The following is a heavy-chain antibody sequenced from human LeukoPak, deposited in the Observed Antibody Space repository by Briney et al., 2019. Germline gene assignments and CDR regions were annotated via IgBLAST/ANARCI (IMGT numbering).Heavy chain of an antibody. D-gene: IGHD3-10*01. Sequence: PGGSLRLSCAASGFTFRNYAMHWVRQAPGKGLEWVAIIWYDGGNRYHADSVEGRFTISRDNSKNTLYLQMNSLRGEDTAVYYCARDSELKRTAISLVRGVRTRWGGQLTDWGQGTLVTVSS. J-gene: IGHJ4*02. CDR1: GFTFRNYA. V-gene: IGHV3-33*01. CDR3: ARDSELKRTAISLVRGVRTRWGGQLTD. CDR2: IWYDGGNR.